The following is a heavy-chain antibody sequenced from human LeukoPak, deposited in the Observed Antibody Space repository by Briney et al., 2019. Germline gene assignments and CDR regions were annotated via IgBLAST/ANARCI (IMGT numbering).Heavy chain of an antibody. CDR3: AKGGSTVTTRGLFDN. D-gene: IGHD4-17*01. V-gene: IGHV3-23*01. CDR2: ICGSGGTT. CDR1: GFTFSSYA. J-gene: IGHJ4*02. Sequence: GGSLRLSCAASGFTFSSYAMSWVRQAPGKGLEWVSVICGSGGTTYYADSVKGRFTNSRDNSKSTLYLQMNSLRAEDTAVYYCAKGGSTVTTRGLFDNWGQGTLVTVSS.